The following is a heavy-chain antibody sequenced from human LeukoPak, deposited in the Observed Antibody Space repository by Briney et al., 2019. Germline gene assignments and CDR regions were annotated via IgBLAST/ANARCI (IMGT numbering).Heavy chain of an antibody. CDR1: GGSISSSNW. D-gene: IGHD2-2*01. J-gene: IGHJ6*02. Sequence: SETLSLTCAVSGGSISSSNWWSWVRQPPGKGPEWIGEIYHSGSTNYNPSLQSRVTISVDTSKNQFSLNLNSVTAADTAVYYCARVIVVVPIGVYHYYAMDVWGQGTTVTVSS. CDR3: ARVIVVVPIGVYHYYAMDV. CDR2: IYHSGST. V-gene: IGHV4-4*02.